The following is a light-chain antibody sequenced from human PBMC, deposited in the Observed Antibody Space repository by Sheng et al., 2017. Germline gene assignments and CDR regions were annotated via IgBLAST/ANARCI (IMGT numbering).Light chain of an antibody. CDR2: DVS. J-gene: IGKJ1*01. Sequence: DIQMTQSPSSVFASVGDRVTITCRASQGISNWLAWYQQKPGKAPKLLIYDVSSLHSGVPSRFSGSGSGTDFTLTITSLQPEDFAIYYCQQANSLPWTFGQGTKVEIK. CDR3: QQANSLPWT. V-gene: IGKV1-12*02. CDR1: QGISNW.